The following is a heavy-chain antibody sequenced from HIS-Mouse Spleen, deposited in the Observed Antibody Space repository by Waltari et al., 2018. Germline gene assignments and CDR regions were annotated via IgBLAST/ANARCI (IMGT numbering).Heavy chain of an antibody. D-gene: IGHD6-13*01. CDR1: GGSISSSSYY. V-gene: IGHV4-39*07. Sequence: QLQLQESGPGLVKPSETLSLTCTVSGGSISSSSYYWGWIRQPPGKGLEWIGSIYYSGSNYYKPPPKSRVTISVDTSKNQFSLKLGSVTAADTAVYYCAREIPYSSSWYDWYFDLWGRGTLVTVSS. CDR2: IYYSGSN. CDR3: AREIPYSSSWYDWYFDL. J-gene: IGHJ2*01.